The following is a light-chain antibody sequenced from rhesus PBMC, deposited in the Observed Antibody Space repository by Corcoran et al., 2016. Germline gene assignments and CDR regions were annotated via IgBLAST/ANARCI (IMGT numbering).Light chain of an antibody. CDR1: QGISHW. CDR2: AAS. V-gene: IGKV1-33*02. J-gene: IGKJ4*01. CDR3: QQHNSNPLT. Sequence: DIQMTQSPSSLSASVGDRVTITCQASQGISHWLAWYQQKPGKDPKLLIYAASSLQSGVPSRVSGSGTGKEFTLTISRLQPEDFATYYCQQHNSNPLTFGGGTKVELK.